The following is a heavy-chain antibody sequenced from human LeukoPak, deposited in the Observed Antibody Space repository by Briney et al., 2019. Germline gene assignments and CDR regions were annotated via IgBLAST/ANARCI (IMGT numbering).Heavy chain of an antibody. V-gene: IGHV3-66*01. J-gene: IGHJ4*02. CDR2: ICSAGST. D-gene: IGHD6-13*01. Sequence: GGSLRLSCAASGFTVSSTCMSWVRQAPGKGLEWVSVICSAGSTYYAGSVKGRFTISRDNSNNTLFLQMDTLRAEDTAVYYCARETDLSSGWSSQGFDYWGEGTLVTVSS. CDR1: GFTVSSTC. CDR3: ARETDLSSGWSSQGFDY.